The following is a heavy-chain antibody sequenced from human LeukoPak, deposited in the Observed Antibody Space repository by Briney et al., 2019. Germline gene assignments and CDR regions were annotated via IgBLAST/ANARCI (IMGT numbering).Heavy chain of an antibody. J-gene: IGHJ3*02. CDR2: ISAYNGNT. D-gene: IGHD2-2*01. CDR3: ARYGKYQLLLRAFDI. CDR1: GYTFTSYG. V-gene: IGHV1-18*01. Sequence: ASVKVSCKASGYTFTSYGISWVRQAHGQGLEWMGWISAYNGNTNYAQKLQGRVTMTTDTSTSTAYMELRSLRSDDTAVYYCARYGKYQLLLRAFDIWGQGTMVTVSS.